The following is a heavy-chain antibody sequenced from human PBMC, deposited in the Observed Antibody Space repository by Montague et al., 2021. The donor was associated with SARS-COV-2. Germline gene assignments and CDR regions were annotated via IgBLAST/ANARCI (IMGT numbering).Heavy chain of an antibody. V-gene: IGHV4-59*01. CDR2: IYYSGST. CDR3: ARVFPRWLQFDPYFDY. CDR1: GGSISSYY. D-gene: IGHD5-24*01. Sequence: SETLSLTCTVSGGSISSYYWSWILQPPGKGLQWIGDIYYSGSTNYNPSLKSRVTISVDTSKNQFSLKLSSVTAADTAVYYCARVFPRWLQFDPYFDYWGQGALVTVSS. J-gene: IGHJ4*02.